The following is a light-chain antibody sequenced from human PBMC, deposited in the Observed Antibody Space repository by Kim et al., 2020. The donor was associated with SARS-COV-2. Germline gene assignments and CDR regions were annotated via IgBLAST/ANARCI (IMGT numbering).Light chain of an antibody. J-gene: IGLJ3*02. CDR3: QTWGTGIQM. Sequence: ASVKLTCTLSSGHSNYAIAWHQQQPEKGPRYLMKVNSDGSHNKGDGIPDRFSGSSSGAERYLTISNLQSEDEADYYCQTWGTGIQMFGGGTQLTVL. V-gene: IGLV4-69*01. CDR2: VNSDGSH. CDR1: SGHSNYA.